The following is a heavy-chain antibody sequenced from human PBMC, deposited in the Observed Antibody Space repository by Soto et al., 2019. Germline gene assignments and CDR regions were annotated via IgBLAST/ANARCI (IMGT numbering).Heavy chain of an antibody. CDR2: INHSGST. J-gene: IGHJ5*02. D-gene: IGHD3-10*01. V-gene: IGHV4-34*01. CDR1: GGSFSGYY. CDR3: ARGVLVSGSPNPNWFDP. Sequence: PSETLSLTCAVYGGSFSGYYWSWIRQPPGKGLEWIGEINHSGSTNYNPSLKSRVTISVDTSKNQFSLKLSSVTAADTAVYYCARGVLVSGSPNPNWFDPWGQGTLVTVSS.